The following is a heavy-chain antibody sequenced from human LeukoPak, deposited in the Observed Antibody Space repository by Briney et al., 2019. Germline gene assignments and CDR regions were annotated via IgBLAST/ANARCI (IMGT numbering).Heavy chain of an antibody. CDR1: DSSISSYY. V-gene: IGHV4-59*01. Sequence: PSETLSLTCTVSDSSISSYYWSWIRQPPGKGLEWIGYIYYSGSTNYNPSLKSRVTISVDTSKNQFSLKLSSVTAADTAVYYCARAPGTGGYSYGYFAPPDYWGQGTLVTVSS. J-gene: IGHJ4*02. CDR2: IYYSGST. D-gene: IGHD5-18*01. CDR3: ARAPGTGGYSYGYFAPPDY.